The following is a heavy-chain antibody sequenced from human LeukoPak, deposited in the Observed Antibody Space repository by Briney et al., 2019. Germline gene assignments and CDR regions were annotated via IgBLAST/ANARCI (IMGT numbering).Heavy chain of an antibody. J-gene: IGHJ5*02. CDR2: VYYSGSP. Sequence: PSETLSLTCTVSGGSISSYFWSWIRQPPGMGLEWIGYVYYSGSPNYNPSLKSRVTISVDTSKNQFSLRLRSVTAADTAVYYCARVFDDYYDSSADPPLWFDPWGQGALVTVSS. CDR1: GGSISSYF. D-gene: IGHD3-22*01. CDR3: ARVFDDYYDSSADPPLWFDP. V-gene: IGHV4-59*01.